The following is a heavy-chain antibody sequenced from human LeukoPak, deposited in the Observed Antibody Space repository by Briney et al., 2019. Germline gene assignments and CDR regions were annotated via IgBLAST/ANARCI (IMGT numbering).Heavy chain of an antibody. CDR3: TRDRTVTTPDYYYYYMDV. V-gene: IGHV3-49*03. Sequence: TGGSLRLSCTASGFTFGDYAMSWFRQAPGKGLEWVGFIRSKAYGGTTEYAASVKGRFTISRDDSKSIAYLQMNSLKTEDTAVYYCTRDRTVTTPDYYYYYMDVWGKGTTVTISS. J-gene: IGHJ6*03. CDR2: IRSKAYGGTT. D-gene: IGHD4-17*01. CDR1: GFTFGDYA.